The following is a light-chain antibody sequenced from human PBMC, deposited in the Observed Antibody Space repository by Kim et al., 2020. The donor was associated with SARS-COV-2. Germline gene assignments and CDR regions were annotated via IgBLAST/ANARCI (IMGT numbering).Light chain of an antibody. J-gene: IGKJ1*01. CDR1: QSVSSNY. CDR2: GAS. V-gene: IGKV3-20*01. CDR3: QQYGSVPPT. Sequence: EIVLTQSPGTLSLSPGERATLSCRASQSVSSNYLAWYQRKAGQSPRLLIYGASSRATGIPDRFSGSGSGTDFTLTISRLEPEDFAVYYCQQYGSVPPTFGQGTKVDIK.